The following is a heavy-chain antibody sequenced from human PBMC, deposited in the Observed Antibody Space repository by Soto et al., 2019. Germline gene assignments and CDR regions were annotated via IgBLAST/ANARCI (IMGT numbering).Heavy chain of an antibody. CDR3: ERERSSGWLDY. V-gene: IGHV1-8*01. D-gene: IGHD6-19*01. CDR1: GYTFTSYD. Sequence: QVQLVQSGAEVKKPGASVKVSCKASGYTFTSYDINWVRQATGQGLEWMGWMNPNSGNTGYAQKFQGGXTXTXXTSISTAYMELSSLRSEDTAVYYCERERSSGWLDYWGQGTLVTVSS. J-gene: IGHJ4*02. CDR2: MNPNSGNT.